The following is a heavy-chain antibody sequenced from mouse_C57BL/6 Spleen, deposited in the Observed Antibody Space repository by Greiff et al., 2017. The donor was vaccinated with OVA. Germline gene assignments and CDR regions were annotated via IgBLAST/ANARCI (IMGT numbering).Heavy chain of an antibody. J-gene: IGHJ3*01. CDR3: ADYSTGFAY. D-gene: IGHD2-5*01. CDR1: GYTFTDYY. Sequence: SGPVLVKPGASVKMSCKASGYTFTDYYMNWVKQSHGKSLEWIGVINPYNGGTSYNQKFKGKATLTVDKSSSTAYMELNSLTSEDSAVYYCADYSTGFAYWGQGTLVTVSA. CDR2: INPYNGGT. V-gene: IGHV1-19*01.